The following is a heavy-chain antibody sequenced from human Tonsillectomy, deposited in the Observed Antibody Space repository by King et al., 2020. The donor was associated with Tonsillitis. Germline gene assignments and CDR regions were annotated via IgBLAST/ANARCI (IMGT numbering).Heavy chain of an antibody. CDR1: GGSISSYY. Sequence: QLQLQESGPGLVKPSETLSLTCTVSGGSISSYYWSWIRQPAGKGLEWIGRIYTSGSTNYNPSLKSRVTMSVDTSKNQFSLKLSSVTAADTAVYYCAREGFLGYCTNGVCYTNWYFDLWGRGTLVTVSS. CDR2: IYTSGST. J-gene: IGHJ2*01. D-gene: IGHD2-8*01. V-gene: IGHV4-4*07. CDR3: AREGFLGYCTNGVCYTNWYFDL.